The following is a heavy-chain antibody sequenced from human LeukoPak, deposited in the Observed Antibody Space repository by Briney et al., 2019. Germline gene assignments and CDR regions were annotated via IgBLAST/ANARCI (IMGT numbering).Heavy chain of an antibody. CDR2: IYYSGST. V-gene: IGHV4-39*01. D-gene: IGHD3-22*01. CDR1: GGSVSSRHYY. J-gene: IGHJ4*02. Sequence: SETLSLTCTVSGGSVSSRHYYWGWIRPPPGKGLEWLGSIYYSGSTYYNPSLKSRVTISVDTSKNQFSLKLSSVTAADTAVYYCASFEGSSGYYHFDYWGEGTLVTVSS. CDR3: ASFEGSSGYYHFDY.